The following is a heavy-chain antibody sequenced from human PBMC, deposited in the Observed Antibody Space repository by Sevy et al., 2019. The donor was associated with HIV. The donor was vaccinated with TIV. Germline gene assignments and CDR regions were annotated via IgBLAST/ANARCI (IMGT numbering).Heavy chain of an antibody. CDR1: GDPFSDYN. Sequence: ASVKVSCKTSGDPFSDYNIAWIRQAPGQGLEWLGRISGHNGDTDCSQKFQGRVTMTRDISRNIVYMELRSLRLDYTGVYYCAGRRRFFYDYWAQGTLVTVSS. V-gene: IGHV1-18*04. CDR3: AGRRRFFYDY. D-gene: IGHD3-10*01. CDR2: ISGHNGDT. J-gene: IGHJ4*02.